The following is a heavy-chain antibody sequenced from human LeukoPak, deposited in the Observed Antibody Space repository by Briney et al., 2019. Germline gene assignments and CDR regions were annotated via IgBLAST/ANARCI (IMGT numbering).Heavy chain of an antibody. Sequence: SVKVSCKASGGTFSSYAISWVRQAPGQGLEWMGGIIPIFGTANYAQKLQGRVAMTTDTSTSTAYMELRSLRSDDTAVYYCARGQALVVDDAFDIWGQGTMVTVSS. CDR3: ARGQALVVDDAFDI. V-gene: IGHV1-69*05. J-gene: IGHJ3*02. CDR1: GGTFSSYA. CDR2: IIPIFGTA. D-gene: IGHD3-16*02.